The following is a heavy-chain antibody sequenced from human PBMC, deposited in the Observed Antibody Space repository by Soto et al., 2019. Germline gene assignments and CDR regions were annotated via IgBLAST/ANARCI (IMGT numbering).Heavy chain of an antibody. CDR3: ARGVVYRDVGLAYGMDV. J-gene: IGHJ6*02. V-gene: IGHV4-34*01. CDR2: INYSGST. Sequence: SETLSLTCAVYGESFSNHYWTWIRQSPGKGLEWVGEINYSGSTRYNWSLGSRVTISVDASKNQFSLMVTFVTAEDMAVYYCARGVVYRDVGLAYGMDVWGQGTTVTVSS. D-gene: IGHD3-22*01. CDR1: GESFSNHY.